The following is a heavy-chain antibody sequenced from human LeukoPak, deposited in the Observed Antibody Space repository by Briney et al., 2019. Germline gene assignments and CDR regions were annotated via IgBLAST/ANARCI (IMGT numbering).Heavy chain of an antibody. J-gene: IGHJ3*02. D-gene: IGHD3-22*01. CDR1: GFTFSSYA. CDR3: ARVRDPSRGYTAQAFDI. V-gene: IGHV3-30-3*01. Sequence: GRSLRLSCAASGFTFSSYAMHWVRQAPGKGLEWVAVISYDGSNKYYADSVKGRFTISRDNSKNTLYLQMNSLRAEDTAVYYCARVRDPSRGYTAQAFDIWGQGTMVTVSS. CDR2: ISYDGSNK.